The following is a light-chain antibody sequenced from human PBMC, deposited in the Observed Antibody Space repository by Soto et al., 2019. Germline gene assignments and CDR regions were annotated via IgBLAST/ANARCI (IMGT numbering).Light chain of an antibody. Sequence: EIVLTQSPGTLSLSPGERDTLSCRASQSVSSSYLAWYQQKPGQAPRLLIYGASSRATGIPDRFSGSGSGTDFTLTISRLEPEDFVVYYCQQYGSSPQTFGQGTKLEIK. CDR3: QQYGSSPQT. CDR1: QSVSSSY. J-gene: IGKJ2*01. V-gene: IGKV3-20*01. CDR2: GAS.